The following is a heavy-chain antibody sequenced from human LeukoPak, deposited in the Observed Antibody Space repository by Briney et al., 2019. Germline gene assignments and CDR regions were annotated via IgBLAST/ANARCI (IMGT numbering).Heavy chain of an antibody. J-gene: IGHJ4*02. CDR2: IYHSGST. CDR3: ARGDGYNAPSPGY. CDR1: GGSISSSNW. D-gene: IGHD5-24*01. V-gene: IGHV4-4*02. Sequence: SGTLSLTCAVSGGSISSSNWWSWVRQPPGKGLEWIGEIYHSGSTNYNPSLKSPVTISVDKSTNQFSLKLSSVTAADTAVYYCARGDGYNAPSPGYWGQGTLVTVSS.